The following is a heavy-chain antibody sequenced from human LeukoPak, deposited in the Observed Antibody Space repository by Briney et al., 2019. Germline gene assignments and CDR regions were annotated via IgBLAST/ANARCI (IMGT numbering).Heavy chain of an antibody. V-gene: IGHV1-2*02. Sequence: ASVKVSCKASGYTFTGYYMHWVRQAPGQGLEWMGWINPNSGGTNYAQKFQGRVTMTRDTSISTAYMELSRLRSDDAAVYYCARAKVRSVARYYYDSSGPGYWGQGTLVTVSS. CDR2: INPNSGGT. D-gene: IGHD3-22*01. CDR3: ARAKVRSVARYYYDSSGPGY. CDR1: GYTFTGYY. J-gene: IGHJ4*02.